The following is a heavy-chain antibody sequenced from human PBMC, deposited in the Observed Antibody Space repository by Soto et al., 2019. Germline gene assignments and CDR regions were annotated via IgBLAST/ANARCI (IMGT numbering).Heavy chain of an antibody. CDR3: AKGSIEYSASVDN. CDR2: ISARGGSS. V-gene: IGHV3-23*01. Sequence: DVQLLESGGGLVQPGGSLRLSFAASGFSFSSNAMFWVGKAPGKGLEWVAVISARGGSSYFADSVKGRFTLSRDNSKNVLSLEMNSLRAEDTAIYFCAKGSIEYSASVDNWGQGTLVVVSS. D-gene: IGHD5-12*01. J-gene: IGHJ4*02. CDR1: GFSFSSNA.